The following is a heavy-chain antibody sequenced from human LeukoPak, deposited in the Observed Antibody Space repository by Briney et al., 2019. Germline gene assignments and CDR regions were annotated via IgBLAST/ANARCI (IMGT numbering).Heavy chain of an antibody. CDR1: GGSISSGGYS. V-gene: IGHV4-30-2*01. D-gene: IGHD4-23*01. J-gene: IGHJ4*02. CDR2: IYHSGST. CDR3: ASFGLGGNLFFDY. Sequence: NSSQTLSLTCAVSGGSISSGGYSWSWIRQPPGKGLEWIGYIYHSGSTYYNPSLKSRVTISVDRSKNQFSLKLSSVTAADTAVYYCASFGLGGNLFFDYWGQGTLVTVSS.